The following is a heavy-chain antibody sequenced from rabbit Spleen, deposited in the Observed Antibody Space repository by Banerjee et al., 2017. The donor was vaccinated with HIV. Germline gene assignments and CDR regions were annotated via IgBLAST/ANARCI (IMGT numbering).Heavy chain of an antibody. J-gene: IGHJ6*01. D-gene: IGHD8-1*01. CDR3: ARDTGTSFSTYGMDL. Sequence: QSLEESGGGLVKPGASLTLTCKASGFSLSSGYDMCWVRQAPGNGLEWIACIYAGSSGSTYSATWAKGRFTISKTSSTTVTLQMTSLTAADTATYFCARDTGTSFSTYGMDLWGPGTLVTVS. CDR2: IYAGSSGST. V-gene: IGHV1S40*01. CDR1: GFSLSSGYD.